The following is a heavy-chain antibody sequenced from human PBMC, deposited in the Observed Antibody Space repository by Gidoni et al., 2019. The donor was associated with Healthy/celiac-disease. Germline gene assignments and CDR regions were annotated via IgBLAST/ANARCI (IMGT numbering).Heavy chain of an antibody. CDR1: GGSISSYY. Sequence: QVQLQESGPGLVKPSETLSLTCTVSGGSISSYYWSWIRQPPGKGLEWIGYIYYSGSTNYNPSLKSRVTISVDTSKNQFSLKLSSVTAADTAVYYCARCLGDYVKPDWYFDLWGRGTLVTVSS. J-gene: IGHJ2*01. V-gene: IGHV4-59*01. D-gene: IGHD4-17*01. CDR3: ARCLGDYVKPDWYFDL. CDR2: IYYSGST.